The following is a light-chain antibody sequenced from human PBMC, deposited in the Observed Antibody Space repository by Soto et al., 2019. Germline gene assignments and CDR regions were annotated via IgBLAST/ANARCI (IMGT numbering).Light chain of an antibody. CDR2: KAS. CDR3: QQYNSDSET. V-gene: IGKV1-5*03. Sequence: DIQMTQSPSTLSASVGDRVTITCRASQSISSWLAWYQQKPGKAPKVLIYKASSLESGVPSRFSGGGSGTEFTLTISSLQPDDFATYYCQQYNSDSETFGQGTKVEMK. J-gene: IGKJ1*01. CDR1: QSISSW.